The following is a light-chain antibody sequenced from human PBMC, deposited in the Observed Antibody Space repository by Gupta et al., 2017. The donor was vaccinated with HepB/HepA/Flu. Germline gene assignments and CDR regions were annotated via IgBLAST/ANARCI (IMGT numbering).Light chain of an antibody. Sequence: DFVVIQSPDSLDVSLGARASISCKSSQGVLYSSNNKNYLAWFQQKPGHPPKLLIYWASTRESGVPDRFSGSGSGTDFALTISSLQAEDVAVYYCQQYYSTPRTFGQGTKVEIK. CDR3: QQYYSTPRT. CDR1: QGVLYSSNNKNY. CDR2: WAS. V-gene: IGKV4-1*01. J-gene: IGKJ1*01.